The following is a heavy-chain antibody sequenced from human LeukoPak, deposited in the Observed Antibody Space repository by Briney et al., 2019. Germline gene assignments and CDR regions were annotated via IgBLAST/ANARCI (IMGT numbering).Heavy chain of an antibody. V-gene: IGHV3-23*01. J-gene: IGHJ4*02. Sequence: PGGSLRLSCAASGFTFSSYAMNWVRQAPGKGLEWVSAISGSSGSTYYADSVKGRFTISRDNSKNTLYLQMNSLRAEDTAVYYCAKGDRHRPYYFDYWGQGTLVTVSS. CDR1: GFTFSSYA. CDR3: AKGDRHRPYYFDY. CDR2: ISGSSGST.